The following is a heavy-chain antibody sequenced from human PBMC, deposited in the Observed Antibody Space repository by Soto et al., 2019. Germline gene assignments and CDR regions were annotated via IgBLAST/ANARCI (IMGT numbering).Heavy chain of an antibody. CDR2: IYYSGST. J-gene: IGHJ4*02. CDR3: ARGVGWSSSAPNEYYFDY. Sequence: SETLSLTCTVSGGSISSGGYYWSWIRQHPGKGLEWIGYIYYSGSTYYNPSLKSRVTISVDTSKNQFSLKLSSVTAADTAVYYCARGVGWSSSAPNEYYFDYWGQGTLVTVSS. CDR1: GGSISSGGYY. V-gene: IGHV4-31*03. D-gene: IGHD6-6*01.